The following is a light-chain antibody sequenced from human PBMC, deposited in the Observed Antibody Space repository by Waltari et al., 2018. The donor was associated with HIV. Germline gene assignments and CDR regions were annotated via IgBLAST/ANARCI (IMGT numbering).Light chain of an antibody. CDR3: CSYAGTTDFFV. Sequence: QSALTHHASVSGSLGQSIPIPCNAPRHEIGNYNLVSTYQQYPAKTPKLLIFEVNRRPSGISSRFSGSKSDNSASLTISGLQSEDEADYFCCSYAGTTDFFVFGSGTQLAVL. CDR1: RHEIGNYNL. V-gene: IGLV2-23*02. J-gene: IGLJ1*01. CDR2: EVN.